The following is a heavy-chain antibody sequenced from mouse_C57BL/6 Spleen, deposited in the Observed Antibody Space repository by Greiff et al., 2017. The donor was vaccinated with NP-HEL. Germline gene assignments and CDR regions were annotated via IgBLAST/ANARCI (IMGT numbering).Heavy chain of an antibody. CDR2: IDPENGDT. J-gene: IGHJ2*01. V-gene: IGHV14-4*01. Sequence: EVQLQQSGAELVRPGASVKLSCTASGFNIKDDYMHWVKQRPEQGLEWIGWIDPENGDTEYASKFQGKATITADTSSNTAYLQLSSLTSEDTAVYYCTTGGYDRYFDYWGQGTTLTVSS. CDR3: TTGGYDRYFDY. CDR1: GFNIKDDY. D-gene: IGHD2-2*01.